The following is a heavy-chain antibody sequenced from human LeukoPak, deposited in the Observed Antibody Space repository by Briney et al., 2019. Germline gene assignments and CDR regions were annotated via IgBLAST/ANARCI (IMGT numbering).Heavy chain of an antibody. CDR3: ARGSYGVVTATSGMDV. CDR1: GVSISSGGYY. Sequence: TASETLSLTCTVSGVSISSGGYYRSWIRQHPGRGLEWIGYIYYSGSTYYNPSLKSRVTISVDTSKNQFSLKLSSVTAADTAVYYCARGSYGVVTATSGMDVWGQGTTVTVSS. CDR2: IYYSGST. J-gene: IGHJ6*02. V-gene: IGHV4-31*03. D-gene: IGHD2-21*02.